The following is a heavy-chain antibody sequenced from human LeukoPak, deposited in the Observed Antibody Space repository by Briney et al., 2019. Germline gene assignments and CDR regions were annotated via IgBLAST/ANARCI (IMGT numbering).Heavy chain of an antibody. CDR3: ARDLRPSYDSSGYPADY. Sequence: QPGGSLRLSCAASGFTFSSYAMHWVRQAPGKGLEWVAVISYDGSNKYYADSVKGQFTISRDNSKNTLYLQMNSLRAEDTAVYYCARDLRPSYDSSGYPADYWGQGTLVTVSS. D-gene: IGHD3-22*01. V-gene: IGHV3-30*04. J-gene: IGHJ4*02. CDR2: ISYDGSNK. CDR1: GFTFSSYA.